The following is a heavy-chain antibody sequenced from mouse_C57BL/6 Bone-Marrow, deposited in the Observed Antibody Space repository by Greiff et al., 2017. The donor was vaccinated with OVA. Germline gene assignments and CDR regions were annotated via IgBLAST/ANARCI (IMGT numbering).Heavy chain of an antibody. CDR2: IHPNSGST. CDR3: ARAIYGYGLAY. D-gene: IGHD2-2*01. CDR1: GYTFTSYW. J-gene: IGHJ3*01. V-gene: IGHV1-64*01. Sequence: QVQLQQPGAELVKPGASVKLSCKASGYTFTSYWMHWVKQRPGQGLEWIGMIHPNSGSTNYNEKFKSKATLTVDKSSSTAYMQLSSLTSEDSAVYYCARAIYGYGLAYWGQGTLVTVSA.